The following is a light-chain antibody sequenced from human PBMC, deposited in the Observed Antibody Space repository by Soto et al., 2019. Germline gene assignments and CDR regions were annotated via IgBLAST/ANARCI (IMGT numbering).Light chain of an antibody. Sequence: QSVLTQPASVSGSPGQSIAISCTGTSSDGGGYNLVSWYQQYPDKAPKLMIFDVNTRPSGVSNRFSGSKSGNTASLTISGLQAEDEADYYCSSYKSSSTLPYVFGTGSKLTVL. CDR3: SSYKSSSTLPYV. CDR1: SSDGGGYNL. V-gene: IGLV2-14*01. CDR2: DVN. J-gene: IGLJ1*01.